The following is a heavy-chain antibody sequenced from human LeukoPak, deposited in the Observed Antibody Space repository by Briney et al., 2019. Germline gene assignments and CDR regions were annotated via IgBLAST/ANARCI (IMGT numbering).Heavy chain of an antibody. V-gene: IGHV3-30*04. D-gene: IGHD3-9*01. J-gene: IGHJ4*02. CDR2: IPYDGSNK. Sequence: GGSLRLSCAASGFTFSSYAMHWVRQAPGKGLEWVAVIPYDGSNKYYADSVKGRFTISRDNSKNTLYLQMNSLRAEDTAVYYCARDTSHQLRYFDWSFDYWGQGTLVTVSS. CDR1: GFTFSSYA. CDR3: ARDTSHQLRYFDWSFDY.